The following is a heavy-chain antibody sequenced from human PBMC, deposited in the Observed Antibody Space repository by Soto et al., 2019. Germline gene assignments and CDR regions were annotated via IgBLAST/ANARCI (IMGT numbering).Heavy chain of an antibody. Sequence: SETLSLTCTVSGDSFSGYYWSWIRQPAGKGLEWIGRVYTSGNTDYNPSLRSRVTVSVDTSKNQFSLKLRFVTAADTAVYYCAREAAETAGDGYWCDPWGQGTLVTVSS. CDR1: GDSFSGYY. D-gene: IGHD6-13*01. J-gene: IGHJ5*02. CDR2: VYTSGNT. CDR3: AREAAETAGDGYWCDP. V-gene: IGHV4-4*07.